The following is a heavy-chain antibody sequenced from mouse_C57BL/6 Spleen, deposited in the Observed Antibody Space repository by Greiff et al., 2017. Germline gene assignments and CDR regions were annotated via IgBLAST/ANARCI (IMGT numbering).Heavy chain of an antibody. CDR1: GYTFTSSG. Sequence: QVQLQQSGAELARPGASVKLSCKASGYTFTSSGISWVKQRTGKGLEWIGEISPRSGNTSYNEKFKGKATLTADNSSSTAYMELRSLTSEDSSVYFCARDYGSSYEDWCFDVWGTGTTVTVSA. D-gene: IGHD1-1*01. J-gene: IGHJ1*03. CDR3: ARDYGSSYEDWCFDV. V-gene: IGHV1-81*01. CDR2: ISPRSGNT.